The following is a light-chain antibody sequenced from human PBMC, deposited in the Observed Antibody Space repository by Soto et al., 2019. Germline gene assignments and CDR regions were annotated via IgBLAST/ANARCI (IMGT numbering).Light chain of an antibody. CDR1: SSDVGGYNS. CDR3: CSYAGYYTV. V-gene: IGLV2-11*01. J-gene: IGLJ3*02. CDR2: DVT. Sequence: QSALTQPRSVSGSPGQSITISCTGTSSDVGGYNSVSWYQQRPLTAPKLMIYDVTKRPSGVPDRFSGSRSGNTASLTISGLQADDEADYYCCSYAGYYTVFGGGTQLTVL.